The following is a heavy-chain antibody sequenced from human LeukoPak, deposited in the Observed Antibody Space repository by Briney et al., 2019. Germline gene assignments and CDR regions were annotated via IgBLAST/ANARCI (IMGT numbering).Heavy chain of an antibody. V-gene: IGHV3-21*01. CDR3: ASAGLTFSYYYDSSGYYGIDY. CDR2: ISSSSSYI. J-gene: IGHJ4*02. Sequence: GGSLRLSCAASGFTFSSYSMNWVRQAPGKGLEWVSSISSSSSYIYYADSVKGRFTISRDNAKNSLYLQMNSLRAEDTAVYYCASAGLTFSYYYDSSGYYGIDYWGQGTLVTVSS. D-gene: IGHD3-22*01. CDR1: GFTFSSYS.